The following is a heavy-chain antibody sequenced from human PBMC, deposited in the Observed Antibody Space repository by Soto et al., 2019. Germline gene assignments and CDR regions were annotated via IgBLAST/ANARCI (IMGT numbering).Heavy chain of an antibody. CDR3: ARVGGAPLGAFDI. Sequence: QVQLQESGPGLVKPSETLSLTCTVSGGSISSYYWSWIRQPPGKGLEWMGYIFYSGITNYNPSLKSRVTVSVDTSKNQFSLKVNSVTAADTAVYYCARVGGAPLGAFDIWGQGTMVTVSS. D-gene: IGHD1-26*01. CDR1: GGSISSYY. CDR2: IFYSGIT. J-gene: IGHJ3*02. V-gene: IGHV4-59*01.